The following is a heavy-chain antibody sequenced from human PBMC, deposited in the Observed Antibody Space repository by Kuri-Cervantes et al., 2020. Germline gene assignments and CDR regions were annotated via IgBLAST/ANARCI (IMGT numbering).Heavy chain of an antibody. V-gene: IGHV3-30-3*01. J-gene: IGHJ4*02. CDR1: GFTFSTYW. D-gene: IGHD6-19*01. CDR3: ARDMVPEQWLARRSGFDY. CDR2: ISYDGSNK. Sequence: GESLKISCAASGFTFSTYWMSWVRQAPGKGLEWVAVISYDGSNKYYADSVKGRFTISRDNSKNTLYLQMNSLRAEDTAVYYCARDMVPEQWLARRSGFDYWGQGTLVTVSS.